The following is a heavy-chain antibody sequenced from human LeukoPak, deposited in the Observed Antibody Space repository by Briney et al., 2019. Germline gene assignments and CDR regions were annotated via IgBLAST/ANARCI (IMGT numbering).Heavy chain of an antibody. CDR2: ISGSGGST. CDR3: ATTTAGHSSGRCPAWPVAY. V-gene: IGHV3-23*01. CDR1: GFTFGSYA. J-gene: IGHJ4*02. Sequence: GGSLRLPCAASGFTFGSYAMYWVRQAPGKGLEGVSGISGSGGSTFYADSVKGRFTISSDNSENTVYLQMNSLRADDTAVYYCATTTAGHSSGRCPAWPVAYWGQGTLVTVSS. D-gene: IGHD6-19*01.